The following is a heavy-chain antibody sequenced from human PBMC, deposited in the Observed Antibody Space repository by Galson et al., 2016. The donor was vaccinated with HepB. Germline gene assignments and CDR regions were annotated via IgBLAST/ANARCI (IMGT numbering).Heavy chain of an antibody. V-gene: IGHV4-61*01. CDR2: IYYTGNT. D-gene: IGHD3/OR15-3a*01. CDR1: GGSLSSESYY. Sequence: LSLTCTVSGGSLSSESYYWSWIRQTPGKGLEWIGYIYYTGNTNYNPSLDSRVTMSVDTSNNQFSLKLRSVTAADTAMYYCAREAYDVLTGYLDHWGQGTLVTVSS. CDR3: AREAYDVLTGYLDH. J-gene: IGHJ4*02.